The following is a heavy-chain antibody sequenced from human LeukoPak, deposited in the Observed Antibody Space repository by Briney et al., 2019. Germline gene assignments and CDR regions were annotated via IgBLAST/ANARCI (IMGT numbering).Heavy chain of an antibody. CDR3: AKDVDFDGYFDY. J-gene: IGHJ4*02. CDR1: GFIFDNYG. Sequence: PGGSLRLSCVASGFIFDNYGMHWVRQAPGKGLEWVSRISRNSGNIGYADSVKGRFTISRDNAKNSLYLQMNSLRGEDTALYCCAKDVDFDGYFDYWGQGTLVTVSS. D-gene: IGHD5-24*01. CDR2: ISRNSGNI. V-gene: IGHV3-9*01.